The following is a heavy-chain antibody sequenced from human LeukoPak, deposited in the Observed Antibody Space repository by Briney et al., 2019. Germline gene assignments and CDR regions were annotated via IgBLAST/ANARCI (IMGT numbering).Heavy chain of an antibody. D-gene: IGHD5-24*01. CDR1: GGSISSSSYY. Sequence: PSETLSLTCTVSGGSISSSSYYWGWIRQPPGKGLEWIGSIYYSGSTYYNPSLKSRVTISVDTSKNQFSLKLSSVTAADTAVYYCARDRDGYNYHWFDPWGQGTLVTVSS. CDR2: IYYSGST. J-gene: IGHJ5*02. V-gene: IGHV4-39*07. CDR3: ARDRDGYNYHWFDP.